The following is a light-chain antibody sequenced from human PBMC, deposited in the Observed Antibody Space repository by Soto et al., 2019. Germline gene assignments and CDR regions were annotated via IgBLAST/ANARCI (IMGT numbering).Light chain of an antibody. CDR1: QSVSSY. V-gene: IGKV3-11*01. CDR3: QQRSNWPIT. J-gene: IGKJ5*01. Sequence: EIVLTQPPATLSLSPGERATLHCRASQSVSSYLAWYQQKPGQAPRLLIYDASNRATGIPTRFSGSGSWTDFTLTISSLEPEDFAVDDCQQRSNWPITFGQGTRLEI. CDR2: DAS.